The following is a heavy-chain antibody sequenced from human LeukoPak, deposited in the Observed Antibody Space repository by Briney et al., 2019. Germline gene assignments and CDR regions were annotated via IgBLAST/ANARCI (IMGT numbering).Heavy chain of an antibody. CDR2: INPNSGGT. J-gene: IGHJ6*03. CDR1: GYTFTGYY. V-gene: IGHV1-2*02. Sequence: ASVKVSCKASGYTFTGYYMHRVRQAPGQGLEWMGWINPNSGGTNYAQKFQGRVTMTRDTSISTAYLQWSSLKASDTAMYYCARLGSGYGKNRGIYYYYYMDVWGKGTTVTISS. CDR3: ARLGSGYGKNRGIYYYYYMDV. D-gene: IGHD5-12*01.